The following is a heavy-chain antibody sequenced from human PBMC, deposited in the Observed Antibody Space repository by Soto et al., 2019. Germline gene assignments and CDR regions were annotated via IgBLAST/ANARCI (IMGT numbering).Heavy chain of an antibody. Sequence: HPVGSLRLACAASGFTFSSYAMHWVRQAPGKGLEWVAVISYDGSNKYYADSVKGRFTISRDNSKNTLYLQMNSLRAEDTAVYYCARDQDYGAILGWFDPWGQGTLVTVSS. V-gene: IGHV3-30-3*01. CDR3: ARDQDYGAILGWFDP. CDR2: ISYDGSNK. CDR1: GFTFSSYA. J-gene: IGHJ5*02. D-gene: IGHD4-17*01.